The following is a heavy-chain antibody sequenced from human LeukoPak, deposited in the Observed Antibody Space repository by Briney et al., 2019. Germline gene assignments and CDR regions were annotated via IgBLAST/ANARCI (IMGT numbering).Heavy chain of an antibody. D-gene: IGHD6-19*01. CDR2: INHSGST. V-gene: IGHV4-34*01. Sequence: SETLSLTCAVYGVSFSGYYWSWIREPPGKGLEWIGEINHSGSTNYNPSLKSRVTISVDTSKNQFSLKLSSVTAADTAMYYCTRLPPEVSSGWQNWFDPWGQGTLVTVSS. J-gene: IGHJ5*02. CDR3: TRLPPEVSSGWQNWFDP. CDR1: GVSFSGYY.